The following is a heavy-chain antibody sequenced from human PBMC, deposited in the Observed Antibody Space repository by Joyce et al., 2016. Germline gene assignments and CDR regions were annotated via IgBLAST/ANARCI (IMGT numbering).Heavy chain of an antibody. CDR2: VSAGSGDT. D-gene: IGHD2-15*01. V-gene: IGHV1-3*01. CDR1: GYPFTNND. J-gene: IGHJ4*02. CDR3: ARGRTLLD. Sequence: QVQLVQSGAEVTKPGASVGVSCKASGYPFTNNDIHWVRQAPGQSLEGMGWVSAGSGDTKYSQKFQGRLTFTRDTSATTAYMDLSSLRIEDTAHYYCARGRTLLDWGQGTLVTVSS.